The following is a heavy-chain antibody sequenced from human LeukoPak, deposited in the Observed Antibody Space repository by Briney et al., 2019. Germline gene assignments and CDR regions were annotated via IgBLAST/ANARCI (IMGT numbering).Heavy chain of an antibody. V-gene: IGHV1-69*04. Sequence: SVKVSCKASGGTFSSYAISWVRQAPRQGLEWMGRIIPILGIANYAQKFQGRVTITADKSTSTAYMELSSLRSEDTAVYYCARSDYYDSSGYYYSYYFDYWGQGTLVTVSS. D-gene: IGHD3-22*01. CDR3: ARSDYYDSSGYYYSYYFDY. CDR2: IIPILGIA. CDR1: GGTFSSYA. J-gene: IGHJ4*02.